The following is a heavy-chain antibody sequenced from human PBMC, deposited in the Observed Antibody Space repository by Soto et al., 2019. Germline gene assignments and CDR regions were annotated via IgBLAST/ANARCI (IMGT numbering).Heavy chain of an antibody. Sequence: XETLSLTCTVSGGSISSYYWSWIRQAPGKGLEWIGYIYYSGSTNYNPSLKSRVTISVDTSKNQFSLKLSSVTAADTAVYYCARSIVEDIVLMVYATPLQFDPWGQGTLVTVSS. J-gene: IGHJ5*02. D-gene: IGHD2-8*01. CDR1: GGSISSYY. V-gene: IGHV4-59*01. CDR2: IYYSGST. CDR3: ARSIVEDIVLMVYATPLQFDP.